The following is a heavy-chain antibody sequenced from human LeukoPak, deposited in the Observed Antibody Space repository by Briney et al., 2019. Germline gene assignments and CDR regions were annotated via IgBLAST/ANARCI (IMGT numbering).Heavy chain of an antibody. CDR3: ARGTPTTRDFDS. D-gene: IGHD1-14*01. J-gene: IGHJ4*02. Sequence: PGGSLRLPCAASGLTFSSYNMNWVRQAPGKGLEWVSFISSSSSSYIYYADSVKGRFTISRDNAKNSLFLQMNSLRAEDTAVYYCARGTPTTRDFDSWGQGTLVTVSS. CDR2: ISSSSSSYI. V-gene: IGHV3-21*01. CDR1: GLTFSSYN.